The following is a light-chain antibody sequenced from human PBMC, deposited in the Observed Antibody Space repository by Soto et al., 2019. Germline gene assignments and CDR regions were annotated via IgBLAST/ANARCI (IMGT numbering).Light chain of an antibody. V-gene: IGKV3-20*01. Sequence: EIVLTQSPGTLSLSPGERATLSCRASQSVKNSYLAWYQQKPGQSPRLVIYGVSNRATGIPNRFSGGGFGTEFTLTISRLEPEDFAVYYCEQYDGSPRTFGQGTTVEIK. CDR1: QSVKNSY. CDR3: EQYDGSPRT. CDR2: GVS. J-gene: IGKJ1*01.